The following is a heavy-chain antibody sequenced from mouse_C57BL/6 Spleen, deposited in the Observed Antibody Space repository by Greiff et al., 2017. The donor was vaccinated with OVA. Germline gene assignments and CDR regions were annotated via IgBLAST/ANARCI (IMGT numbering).Heavy chain of an antibody. V-gene: IGHV1-19*01. J-gene: IGHJ2*01. CDR1: GYTFTDYC. CDR3: AYYPFDY. Sequence: VQLQQSGPVLVKPGASVKMSCKASGYTFTDYCMNWVKQRPGHGLEWIGVINPYNGGTSYNQKFKGKATLTVDKSSSTAYMALNSLTSEDSAVYYCAYYPFDYWGQGTTLTVSS. CDR2: INPYNGGT. D-gene: IGHD1-1*01.